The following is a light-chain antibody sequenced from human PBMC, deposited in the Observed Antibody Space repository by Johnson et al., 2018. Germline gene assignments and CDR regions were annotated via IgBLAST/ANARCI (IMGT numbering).Light chain of an antibody. CDR1: SSNIGNNY. J-gene: IGLJ1*01. CDR3: GTWDSSLSAGNV. CDR2: ENN. V-gene: IGLV1-51*02. Sequence: QSVLTQPPSVSAAPGQKVNISCSGSSSNIGNNYVSWYKQLPGKAPKLLIYENNKRPSGIPDRFSGSKSGTSAPLGITGLQTGDEADYYCGTWDSSLSAGNVFGTGTKVTVL.